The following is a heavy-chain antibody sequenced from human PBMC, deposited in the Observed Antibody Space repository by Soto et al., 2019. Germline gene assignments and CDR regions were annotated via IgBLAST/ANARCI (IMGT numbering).Heavy chain of an antibody. V-gene: IGHV4-39*01. CDR2: IYYSGST. CDR3: ARHGLVGATSLFDY. Sequence: PSETLSLTCTVSGGSISSSSYYWGWIRQPPGKGLEWIGSIYYSGSTYYNPSLKSRVTISVDTSKNQFSLKLSSVTAADTAVYYCARHGLVGATSLFDYWRQGTLVTVSS. J-gene: IGHJ4*02. D-gene: IGHD1-26*01. CDR1: GGSISSSSYY.